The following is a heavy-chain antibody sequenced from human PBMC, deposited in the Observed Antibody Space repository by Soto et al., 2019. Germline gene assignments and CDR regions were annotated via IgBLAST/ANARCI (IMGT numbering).Heavy chain of an antibody. V-gene: IGHV1-46*01. Sequence: ASVKVSCKASGHTFTSYYMHWVRQAPGQGLEWMGIINPSGGSTSYAQKFQGRVTMTRDTSTSTVYMELSSLRSEDTAVYYCARSIAVAGQHYYYYYGMDVWGQGTTVTVSS. J-gene: IGHJ6*02. CDR2: INPSGGST. D-gene: IGHD6-19*01. CDR3: ARSIAVAGQHYYYYYGMDV. CDR1: GHTFTSYY.